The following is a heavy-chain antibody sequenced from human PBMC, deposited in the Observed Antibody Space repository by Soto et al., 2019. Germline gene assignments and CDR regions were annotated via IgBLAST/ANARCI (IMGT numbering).Heavy chain of an antibody. D-gene: IGHD1-26*01. CDR3: VTVNLVGAAYYFDY. CDR1: GGSIRNGDYY. J-gene: IGHJ4*02. Sequence: SETLSLTCTVSGGSIRNGDYYWGWIRQPPGKGLEWIGYVYYSGSTYSHPSLNSRVSISVDTSENQFSLRLTSVTAADTAVYYCVTVNLVGAAYYFDYWGPGTLVTVS. V-gene: IGHV4-30-4*01. CDR2: VYYSGST.